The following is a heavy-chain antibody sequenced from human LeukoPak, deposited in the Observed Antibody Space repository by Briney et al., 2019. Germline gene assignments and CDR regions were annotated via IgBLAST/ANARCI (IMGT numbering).Heavy chain of an antibody. V-gene: IGHV3-23*01. CDR2: ISGSGGST. J-gene: IGHJ4*02. Sequence: GGSLRLSCAASGFAFSSYAMSWVRQAPGKGLEWVSAISGSGGSTYYADSVKGRFTISRDNSKNTLYLQMNSLRAEDTAVYYCAKDIRGYSYGPLDYWGQGTLVTVYS. D-gene: IGHD5-18*01. CDR1: GFAFSSYA. CDR3: AKDIRGYSYGPLDY.